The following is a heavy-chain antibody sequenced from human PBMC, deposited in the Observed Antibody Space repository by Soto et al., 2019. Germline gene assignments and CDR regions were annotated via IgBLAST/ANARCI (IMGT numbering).Heavy chain of an antibody. CDR1: GYTFTSYA. CDR3: ARAVAVAADFDY. D-gene: IGHD6-19*01. CDR2: INAGNGNT. Sequence: ASVKVSCKASGYTFTSYAMHWVRQAPGQRLEWMGWINAGNGNTKYSQKFQGRVTITRDTSASTAYMEPSSLRSEDTAVYYCARAVAVAADFDYWGQGTRVTVSS. V-gene: IGHV1-3*01. J-gene: IGHJ4*02.